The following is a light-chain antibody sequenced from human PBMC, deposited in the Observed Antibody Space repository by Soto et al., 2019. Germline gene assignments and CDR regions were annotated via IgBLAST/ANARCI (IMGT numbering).Light chain of an antibody. V-gene: IGLV2-14*01. CDR1: SSDVGGYIY. CDR2: DVT. J-gene: IGLJ1*01. Sequence: QSVLTQPASVSGSPGQSITNSCTGTSSDVGGYIYVSWYQQHPGKAPKLKIYDVTSRPSGDSYRFPGPNSGNTASLPFPGLQAEDEAGYCFRSYTSSSSYGFGAGT. CDR3: RSYTSSSSYG.